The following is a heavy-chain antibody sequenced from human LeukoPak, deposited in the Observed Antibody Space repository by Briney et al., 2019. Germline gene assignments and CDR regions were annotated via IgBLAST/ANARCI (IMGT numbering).Heavy chain of an antibody. CDR3: ARDGWWEPLDI. J-gene: IGHJ3*02. Sequence: PSETLSLTCTVSGGSISSYYWSWLRQPPGKGLEWIGYIYYSGSTNYNPSLKSRVTISVDTSKNQFSLKLSSVTAADTAVYYCARDGWWEPLDIWGQGTMVTVSS. D-gene: IGHD2-15*01. V-gene: IGHV4-59*01. CDR2: IYYSGST. CDR1: GGSISSYY.